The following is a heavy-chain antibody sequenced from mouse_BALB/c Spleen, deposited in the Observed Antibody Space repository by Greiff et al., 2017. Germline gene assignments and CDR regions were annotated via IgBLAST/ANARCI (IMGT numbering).Heavy chain of an antibody. CDR1: GFTFSSYA. V-gene: IGHV5-9-4*01. CDR2: ISSGGSYT. D-gene: IGHD2-4*01. J-gene: IGHJ3*01. Sequence: EVKLVESGGGLVKPGGSLKLSCAASGFTFSSYAMSWVRQSPEKRLEWVAEISSGGSYTYYPDTVTGRFTISRDNAKNTLYLEMSSLRSEDTAMYYCASYDYDEGFAYWGQGTLVTVSA. CDR3: ASYDYDEGFAY.